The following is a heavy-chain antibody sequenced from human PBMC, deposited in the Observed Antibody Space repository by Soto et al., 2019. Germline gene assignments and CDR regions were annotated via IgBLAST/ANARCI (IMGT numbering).Heavy chain of an antibody. V-gene: IGHV3-66*01. CDR3: ARDNWNYYFDY. D-gene: IGHD1-7*01. CDR2: IYSGGST. Sequence: EVQLVESGGGLVQPGGSLRLSCAASGFNVSSNYMNWVRQAPGKGLEWVSIIYSGGSTYYADSVKGRFTISRDNSKNTLFIQMNSLRAEATAVYYCARDNWNYYFDYWGQGTLVTVTS. CDR1: GFNVSSNY. J-gene: IGHJ4*02.